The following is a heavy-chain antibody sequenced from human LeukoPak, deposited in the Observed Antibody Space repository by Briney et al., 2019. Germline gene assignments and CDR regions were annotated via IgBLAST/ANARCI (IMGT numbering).Heavy chain of an antibody. D-gene: IGHD3-10*01. Sequence: ASVTVSCKASGYTFTSYGISWVRQAPGQGLEWMGWISAYNGNTNYAQKLQGRVTMTTDTSTSTAYMELRSLRSDDTAVYYCARVWFGELLPPLVYFDYWGQGTLVTVSS. CDR1: GYTFTSYG. V-gene: IGHV1-18*01. CDR2: ISAYNGNT. CDR3: ARVWFGELLPPLVYFDY. J-gene: IGHJ4*02.